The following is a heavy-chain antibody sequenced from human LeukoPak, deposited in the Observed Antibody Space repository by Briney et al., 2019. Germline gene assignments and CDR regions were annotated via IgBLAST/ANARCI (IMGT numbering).Heavy chain of an antibody. CDR2: FEPEGGET. J-gene: IGHJ4*02. D-gene: IGHD4-17*01. CDR1: GYTLTELS. Sequence: ASVKVSCKVSGYTLTELSMHWVRQAPGKGLEGLGGFEPEGGETIYAQKCQGRATMTEDTSTDTAYMELSSLRSEDTAVYYCATLRTSSTVTTFDYWGQGTLVTVSS. CDR3: ATLRTSSTVTTFDY. V-gene: IGHV1-24*01.